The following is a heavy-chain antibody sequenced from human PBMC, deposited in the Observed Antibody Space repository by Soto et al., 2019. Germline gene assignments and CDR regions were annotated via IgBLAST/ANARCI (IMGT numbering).Heavy chain of an antibody. D-gene: IGHD3-3*01. V-gene: IGHV1-69*13. CDR3: ARGGDFWSGYPPYYFDY. CDR2: IIPIFGTA. J-gene: IGHJ4*02. CDR1: GGTFSSYA. Sequence: ASVEVSCKASGGTFSSYAISWVRQAPGQGLEWMGGIIPIFGTANYAQKFQGRVTITADESTSTAYMELSSLRSEDTAVYYCARGGDFWSGYPPYYFDYWGQGTLVTVSS.